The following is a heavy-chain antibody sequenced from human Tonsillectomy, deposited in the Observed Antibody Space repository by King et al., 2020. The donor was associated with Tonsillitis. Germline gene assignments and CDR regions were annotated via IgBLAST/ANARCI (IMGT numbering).Heavy chain of an antibody. V-gene: IGHV3-23*04. J-gene: IGHJ4*02. Sequence: EVQLVESGGGLVQPGGSLRLSCAPSGFTFGSYAMSWVRQAPGKGLEWVSAISGSGGTTSYADSVKGRFTISRDNSNNTLFLQMNSLRAEDTAVYYCAKVSGYHVTLSGWYFDYWGQGTLVTVSS. CDR3: AKVSGYHVTLSGWYFDY. CDR1: GFTFGSYA. CDR2: ISGSGGTT. D-gene: IGHD6-19*01.